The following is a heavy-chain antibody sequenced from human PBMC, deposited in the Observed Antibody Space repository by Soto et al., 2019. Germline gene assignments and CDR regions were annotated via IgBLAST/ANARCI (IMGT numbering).Heavy chain of an antibody. D-gene: IGHD6-25*01. V-gene: IGHV1-3*01. CDR3: ARFAAERFTSYFDY. Sequence: ASVKVSCKASGYTFTSYAMHWVRQAPGQRLEWMGWINAGNGNTKYSQKFQGRVNITRDTSASTAYMELSSPRSEDTAVYYCARFAAERFTSYFDYWGQGTLVTVSS. CDR2: INAGNGNT. CDR1: GYTFTSYA. J-gene: IGHJ4*02.